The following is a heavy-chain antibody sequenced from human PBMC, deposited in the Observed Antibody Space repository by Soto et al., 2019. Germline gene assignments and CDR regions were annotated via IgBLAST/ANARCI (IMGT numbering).Heavy chain of an antibody. V-gene: IGHV4-30-4*01. Sequence: SETLSLTCTVSGGSISSGDYYWSWIRQPPGKGLEWIGYIYYSGSTYYNPSLKSRVTISVDTPKNQFSLKLSSVTAADTAVYYCARGAPYSSSWYYFDYWGQGTLVTVSS. CDR1: GGSISSGDYY. CDR2: IYYSGST. CDR3: ARGAPYSSSWYYFDY. D-gene: IGHD6-13*01. J-gene: IGHJ4*02.